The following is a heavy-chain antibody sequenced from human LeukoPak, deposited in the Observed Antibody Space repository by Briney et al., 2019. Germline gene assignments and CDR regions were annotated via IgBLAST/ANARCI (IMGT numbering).Heavy chain of an antibody. CDR1: GYTFTSYE. V-gene: IGHV1-8*01. J-gene: IGHJ4*02. D-gene: IGHD3-22*01. Sequence: ASVKVSCKASGYTFTSYEINWVRQATGQGLEWMGWMNPNSGDTAYAQKFQDRVTMTRSTSISTAYMELSSLRSEDTAVYYCARGLGTYDSSELTWPMISFWGQGTLLTVSS. CDR2: MNPNSGDT. CDR3: ARGLGTYDSSELTWPMISF.